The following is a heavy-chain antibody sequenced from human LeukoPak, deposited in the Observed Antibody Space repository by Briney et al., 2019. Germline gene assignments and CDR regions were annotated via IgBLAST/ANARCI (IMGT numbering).Heavy chain of an antibody. CDR3: ARPRRAERDEDF. CDR1: GYSFATYW. D-gene: IGHD1-1*01. CDR2: INPGDTNI. Sequence: GESLKISCKASGYSFATYWSGWVRQMPGKGLEWMGMINPGDTNIAYSPSFQGQVTISADRSISTAYLQWSSLKASDTAMYYCARPRRAERDEDFWGQGALVTVSS. V-gene: IGHV5-51*01. J-gene: IGHJ4*02.